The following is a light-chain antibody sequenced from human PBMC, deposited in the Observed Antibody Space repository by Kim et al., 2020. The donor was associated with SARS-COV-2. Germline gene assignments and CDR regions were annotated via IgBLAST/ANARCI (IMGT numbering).Light chain of an antibody. CDR2: KSS. CDR3: QQGYTTPGT. CDR1: QSVSTY. Sequence: DIQMTQSPSSLSASVGDRVTITCRASQSVSTYLNWYQQKPGRAPNVLIHKSSILHSGVPSRFSGSGSGTDFTLTISSLQPEDFATYYFQQGYTTPGTFGPGTKVDIK. J-gene: IGKJ3*01. V-gene: IGKV1-39*01.